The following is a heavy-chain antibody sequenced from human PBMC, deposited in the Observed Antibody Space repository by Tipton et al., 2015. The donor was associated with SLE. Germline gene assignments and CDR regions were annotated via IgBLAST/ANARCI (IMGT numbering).Heavy chain of an antibody. Sequence: QSGPEVKNPGSSVKVSCKASGGTFNSYAISWVRQAPGQGLEWMGRIIPIFGTSNYAQKFQGRVTITADESTSTAYMELRSLRSDDTAVYYCARPFILTGLDYWGQGTLVTVSS. CDR3: ARPFILTGLDY. CDR1: GGTFNSYA. D-gene: IGHD3-9*01. CDR2: IIPIFGTS. J-gene: IGHJ4*02. V-gene: IGHV1-69*15.